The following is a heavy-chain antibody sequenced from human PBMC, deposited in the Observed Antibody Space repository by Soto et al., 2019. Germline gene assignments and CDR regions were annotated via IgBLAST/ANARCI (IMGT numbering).Heavy chain of an antibody. J-gene: IGHJ5*02. D-gene: IGHD1-1*01. Sequence: VSVKVSCKASGYTFTSYYMHWVRQAPGQGLEWMGMINPGGDSTNYAQKFQGRVTMNRDTSTSTVYMELSRLRSEDTAVYYCARPLPVPYDWFHXWGQGTRVTASX. CDR2: INPGGDST. V-gene: IGHV1-46*01. CDR3: ARPLPVPYDWFHX. CDR1: GYTFTSYY.